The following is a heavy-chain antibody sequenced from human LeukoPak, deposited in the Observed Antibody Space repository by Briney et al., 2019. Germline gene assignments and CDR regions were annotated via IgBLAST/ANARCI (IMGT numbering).Heavy chain of an antibody. Sequence: KASETLSLTCAVSGGSISSTNWWSWVRQPPGKGLEWIGQIYHSGSANYNPSLKSRVTLSVDKSKNQFSLKVNSVTAADTAVYYCARDYLYASRRFDAWGLGTLVTVSS. V-gene: IGHV4-4*02. CDR2: IYHSGSA. CDR3: ARDYLYASRRFDA. D-gene: IGHD2-8*01. CDR1: GGSISSTNW. J-gene: IGHJ5*02.